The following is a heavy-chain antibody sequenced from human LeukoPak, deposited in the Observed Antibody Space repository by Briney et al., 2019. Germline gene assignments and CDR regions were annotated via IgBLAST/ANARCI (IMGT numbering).Heavy chain of an antibody. CDR2: ISTTGRTI. CDR3: ARDRGYSGYEYDN. CDR1: GFAFTNYS. D-gene: IGHD5-12*01. V-gene: IGHV3-48*02. Sequence: GGSLRLSCAVSGFAFTNYSMTWVRQAPGKGLEWVSYISTTGRTIYYAGSVEGRFTFYRDSAKNSVYLQMNSLRDEDTAVYYCARDRGYSGYEYDNWGQGTLVTVSS. J-gene: IGHJ4*02.